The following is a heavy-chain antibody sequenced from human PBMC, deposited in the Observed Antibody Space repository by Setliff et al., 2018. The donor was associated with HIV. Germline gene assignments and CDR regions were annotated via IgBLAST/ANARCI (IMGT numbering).Heavy chain of an antibody. V-gene: IGHV4-59*08. J-gene: IGHJ4*02. CDR3: ARLRSELGVFDY. Sequence: SETLSLTCTVSGGSISSDYWSWIRQPPGKGLEWIGYVCHSGSTNYNPSLKSRVTISVDTSKNQFSMKLRSVTAADTAVYYCARLRSELGVFDYWVQGTLVTVSS. CDR1: GGSISSDY. D-gene: IGHD1-26*01. CDR2: VCHSGST.